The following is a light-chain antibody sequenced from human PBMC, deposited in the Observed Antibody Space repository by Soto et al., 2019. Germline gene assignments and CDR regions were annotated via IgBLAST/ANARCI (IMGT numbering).Light chain of an antibody. CDR3: HQYGSSPYT. Sequence: EIVLTQSPATLSLSPGERATLSCRASQSVSSSYLAWYQQKPGQAPRLLIYGASSKATGIPDRFSGSGSGTDFTLTINRLELEDFAVYYCHQYGSSPYTFGQGTKLEI. CDR2: GAS. J-gene: IGKJ2*01. CDR1: QSVSSSY. V-gene: IGKV3-20*01.